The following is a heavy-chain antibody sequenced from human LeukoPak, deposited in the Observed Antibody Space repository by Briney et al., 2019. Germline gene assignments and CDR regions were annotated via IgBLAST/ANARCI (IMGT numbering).Heavy chain of an antibody. D-gene: IGHD4/OR15-4a*01. CDR2: IYYSGST. V-gene: IGHV4-59*12. CDR3: ARMGAIAGASANPDH. Sequence: PSETLSLTCTVSGGSISSYYWSWIRQPPGKGLEWIGYIYYSGSTNYNPSLKSRVTISVDTSKNQFSLKLSSVTAADTAVYYCARMGAIAGASANPDHWGQGTLVTVSS. J-gene: IGHJ4*02. CDR1: GGSISSYY.